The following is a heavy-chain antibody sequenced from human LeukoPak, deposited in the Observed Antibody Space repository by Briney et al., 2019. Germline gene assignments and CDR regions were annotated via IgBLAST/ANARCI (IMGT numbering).Heavy chain of an antibody. CDR3: ARVDDYGDD. Sequence: ASVKVSCKASGYTFTGYYMHWVRQAPGQGLEWMGWINPNSGNTGYAQKFQGRVTMTRNTSISTAYMELSSLRSEDTAVYYCARVDDYGDDWGQGTLVTVSS. CDR2: INPNSGNT. CDR1: GYTFTGYY. D-gene: IGHD2-2*03. J-gene: IGHJ4*02. V-gene: IGHV1-8*02.